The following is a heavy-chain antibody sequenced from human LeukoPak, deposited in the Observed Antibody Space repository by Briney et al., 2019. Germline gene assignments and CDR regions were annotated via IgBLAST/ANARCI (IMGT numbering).Heavy chain of an antibody. J-gene: IGHJ4*02. CDR3: TTVTHFYL. CDR1: GFTFSGAW. CDR2: IQGGETT. D-gene: IGHD2/OR15-2a*01. Sequence: PGGSLRLSCAGSGFTFSGAWLRWVRQAPGKGLEWIGRIQGGETTDYAAPVKGRFTISRDDSKATLYLQMNSLKTEDTAIYYCTTVTHFYLGGQGILVTVSS. V-gene: IGHV3-15*01.